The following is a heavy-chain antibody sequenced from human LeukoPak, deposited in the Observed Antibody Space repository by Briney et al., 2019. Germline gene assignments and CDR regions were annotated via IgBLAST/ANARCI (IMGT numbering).Heavy chain of an antibody. CDR2: ISYDGSNK. Sequence: GRSLRLSCAASGFTFSSYGMHWVRQAPGKGLEWVAVISYDGSNKYCADSVKGRFTISRDNSKNTLYLQMNSLRAEDTAVYYCAKGKPGRISSRYGTYFDYWGQGTLVTVSS. J-gene: IGHJ4*02. D-gene: IGHD6-6*01. V-gene: IGHV3-30*18. CDR1: GFTFSSYG. CDR3: AKGKPGRISSRYGTYFDY.